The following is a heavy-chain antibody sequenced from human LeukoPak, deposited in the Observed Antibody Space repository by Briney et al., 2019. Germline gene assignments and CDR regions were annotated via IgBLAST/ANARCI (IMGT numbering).Heavy chain of an antibody. CDR1: GYTFTSYG. J-gene: IGHJ4*02. CDR2: FDPEDGET. Sequence: ASVKVSCKASGYTFTSYGISWVRQAPGQGLEWMGGFDPEDGETIYAQKFQGRVTMTEDTSTDTAYMELSSLRSEDTAVYYCATDSPKGGGCCSFDYWGQGTLVTVSS. V-gene: IGHV1-24*01. CDR3: ATDSPKGGGCCSFDY. D-gene: IGHD2-21*02.